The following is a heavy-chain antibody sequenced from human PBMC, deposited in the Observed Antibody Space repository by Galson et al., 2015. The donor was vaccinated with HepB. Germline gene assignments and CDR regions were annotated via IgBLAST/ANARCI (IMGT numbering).Heavy chain of an antibody. CDR1: GYTFTSYG. J-gene: IGHJ5*02. CDR3: ARDRGYCTNGVCYTHWFDP. V-gene: IGHV1-18*01. Sequence: SVKVSCKASGYTFTSYGISWVRQAPGQGLEWMGWISAYNGNTNYAQKLRGRVTMTTDTSTSTAYMELRSLRSDDTAVYYCARDRGYCTNGVCYTHWFDPWGQGTLVTVSS. D-gene: IGHD2-8*01. CDR2: ISAYNGNT.